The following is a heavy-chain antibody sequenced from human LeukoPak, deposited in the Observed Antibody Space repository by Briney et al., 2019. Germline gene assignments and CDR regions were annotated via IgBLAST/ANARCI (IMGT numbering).Heavy chain of an antibody. V-gene: IGHV3-66*02. Sequence: GGTLTLSCAASGFTVSSNYMSWVRQPPGKGLEWVAEIYSGGSTYYADSVKGRFTISRDNSKNTLYLQMNSLRAEDTAVYYCARGWSNHQLWDYYFDYWVQGALVTVS. D-gene: IGHD5-18*01. CDR2: IYSGGST. CDR3: ARGWSNHQLWDYYFDY. CDR1: GFTVSSNY. J-gene: IGHJ4*02.